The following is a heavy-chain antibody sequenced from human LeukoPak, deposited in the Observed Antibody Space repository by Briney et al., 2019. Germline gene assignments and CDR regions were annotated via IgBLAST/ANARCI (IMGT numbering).Heavy chain of an antibody. J-gene: IGHJ4*02. CDR1: GYTLTSYG. D-gene: IGHD2-15*01. CDR3: ARDWYCSGGSCYNFFDS. Sequence: ASVKVSCKSSGYTLTSYGISWVRQAPGQGLEWMGWISTYNGDTNYAQNLQGRVTLTTDTSTSTAYMELRSLRSDDTAVFYCARDWYCSGGSCYNFFDSWGQGTLVTVSS. V-gene: IGHV1-18*01. CDR2: ISTYNGDT.